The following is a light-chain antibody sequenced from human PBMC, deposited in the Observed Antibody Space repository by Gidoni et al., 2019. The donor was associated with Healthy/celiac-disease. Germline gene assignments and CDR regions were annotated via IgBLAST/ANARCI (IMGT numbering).Light chain of an antibody. V-gene: IGLV2-14*04. J-gene: IGLJ3*02. CDR3: SSYTSSSTRV. CDR2: DVS. CDR1: SSDVGGYNY. Sequence: GSPGQSITISCTGTSSDVGGYNYVSWYQQHPGKAPKLMIYDVSNRPSGVSNRFSGSKSGNTASLTISGLQAEDEADYYCSSYTSSSTRVFGGGTKLTVL.